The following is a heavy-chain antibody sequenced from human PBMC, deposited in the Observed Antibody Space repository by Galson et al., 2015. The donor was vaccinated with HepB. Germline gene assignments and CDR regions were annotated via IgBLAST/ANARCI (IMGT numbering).Heavy chain of an antibody. V-gene: IGHV3-49*03. CDR3: SRETDCSYTGCYDY. CDR2: IRSKTYGGTT. D-gene: IGHD2-15*01. Sequence: SLRLSCATSGFTFGDYAMGWFRQAPGRGLEWVGFIRSKTYGGTTEYAASVKGRFIISRDDSKSVVYLQMNSLKTDDTAVYFCSRETDCSYTGCYDYWGQGSLVTVSS. J-gene: IGHJ4*02. CDR1: GFTFGDYA.